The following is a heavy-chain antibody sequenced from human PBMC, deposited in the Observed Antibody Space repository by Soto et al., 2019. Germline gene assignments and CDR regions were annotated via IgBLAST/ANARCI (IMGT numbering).Heavy chain of an antibody. D-gene: IGHD6-19*01. Sequence: SETLSLTCTVSGGSISSSSYYWGWIRQPPGKGLEWIGSIYYSGSTYYNPSLKSRVTISVDTSKNQFSLKLSSVTAADTAVYYCARQGPAVAGPEYFQHWGQGTLVTVSS. V-gene: IGHV4-39*01. CDR2: IYYSGST. CDR3: ARQGPAVAGPEYFQH. CDR1: GGSISSSSYY. J-gene: IGHJ1*01.